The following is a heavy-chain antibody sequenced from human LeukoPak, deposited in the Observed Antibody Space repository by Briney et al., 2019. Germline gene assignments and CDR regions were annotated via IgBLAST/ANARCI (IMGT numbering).Heavy chain of an antibody. CDR3: ANVREY. Sequence: PAGSLTLSCSASGFTFNYYWMHWVRQVPAKGLMWVSGINNDGTATYYADSVKGRFTISRDNAKNTVYLQMNGLRAEDTTVYYCANVREYWGQGTLVTVSS. CDR1: GFTFNYYW. V-gene: IGHV3-74*01. J-gene: IGHJ4*02. CDR2: INNDGTAT.